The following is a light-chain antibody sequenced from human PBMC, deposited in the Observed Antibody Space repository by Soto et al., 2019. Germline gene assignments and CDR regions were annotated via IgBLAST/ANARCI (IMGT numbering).Light chain of an antibody. J-gene: IGLJ2*01. CDR2: DVT. CDR3: ASWDDNLNGPV. V-gene: IGLV2-11*01. CDR1: SSDVGTYDF. Sequence: QSALTQPPSVSGSPGQSVTISCTGTSSDVGTYDFVSWYQQHPGKAPRLMIFDVTKRPSGVSDRFSGSKSGTTASLAISGLQSEDEADYYCASWDDNLNGPVFGRGTKVTVL.